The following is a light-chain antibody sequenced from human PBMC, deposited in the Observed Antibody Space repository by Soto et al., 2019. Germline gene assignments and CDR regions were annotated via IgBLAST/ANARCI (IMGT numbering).Light chain of an antibody. CDR3: QQYDNLPYT. Sequence: DIQMTQSPSSVSASVGDRVTITCRASQGISSWLAWYQQKPEKAPKLVIYDASSLQSGVPSRFSGSGSGTDFTFTISSLQPEDIATYYCQQYDNLPYTFGQGTKLEIK. CDR2: DAS. CDR1: QGISSW. J-gene: IGKJ2*01. V-gene: IGKV1D-16*01.